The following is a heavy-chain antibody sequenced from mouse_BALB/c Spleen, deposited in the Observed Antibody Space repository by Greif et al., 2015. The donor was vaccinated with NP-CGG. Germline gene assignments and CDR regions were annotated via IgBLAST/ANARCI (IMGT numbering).Heavy chain of an antibody. CDR2: INPSTGYT. J-gene: IGHJ1*01. CDR1: GYTFTSYW. Sequence: QVQLQQSGAELAKPGASVKMSCKASGYTFTSYWMHWVKQRPGQGLEWIGYINPSTGYTEYNQKFKDKATLTADKSSSTAYMQLSSLTSEDSAVYYCARGKSHWYFDVWGAGTTVTVSS. CDR3: ARGKSHWYFDV. V-gene: IGHV1-7*01.